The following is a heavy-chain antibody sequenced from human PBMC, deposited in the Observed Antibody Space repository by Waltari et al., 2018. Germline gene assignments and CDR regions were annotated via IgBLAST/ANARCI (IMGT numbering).Heavy chain of an antibody. Sequence: EVQLMQSGAEVKKPGESLKISCKGSGYSFPTYWIGWVRQLPGKGLEWMGIIYPGDSDTRYSPSFQGQVTISADKSISTAYLQWSSLRASDTATYYCARQKDTSGYVDTRFSWFDPWGQGTLVTVSS. CDR3: ARQKDTSGYVDTRFSWFDP. V-gene: IGHV5-51*01. D-gene: IGHD5-18*01. J-gene: IGHJ5*02. CDR2: IYPGDSDT. CDR1: GYSFPTYW.